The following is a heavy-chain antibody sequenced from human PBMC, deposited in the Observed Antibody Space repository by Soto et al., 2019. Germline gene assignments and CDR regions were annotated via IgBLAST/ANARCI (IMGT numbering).Heavy chain of an antibody. D-gene: IGHD3-10*01. Sequence: GGSLRLSCAASGFTFSSYGMHWVRQAPGKGLEWVAVISYDGSNKYYADSVKGRFTISRDNSKNTLYLQMNSLRSEDTAVYYCARFRYYGSGSSRILSGYGPYYYGMDVWGQGTTVTVSS. J-gene: IGHJ6*02. CDR2: ISYDGSNK. CDR1: GFTFSSYG. CDR3: ARFRYYGSGSSRILSGYGPYYYGMDV. V-gene: IGHV3-30*03.